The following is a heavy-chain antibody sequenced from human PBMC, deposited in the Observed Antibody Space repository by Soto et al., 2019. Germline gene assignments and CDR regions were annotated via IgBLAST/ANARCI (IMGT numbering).Heavy chain of an antibody. CDR2: IWYDGSNK. J-gene: IGHJ4*02. CDR3: ARGTNYYDSSGYAPDY. Sequence: GGSLRLSCAASGFTFSSYGMHWVRQSPGKGLEWVAVIWYDGSNKYYADSVKGRFTISRDNSKNTLYLQMNSLRAEDTAVYYCARGTNYYDSSGYAPDYWGQGTLVTVSS. V-gene: IGHV3-33*01. D-gene: IGHD3-22*01. CDR1: GFTFSSYG.